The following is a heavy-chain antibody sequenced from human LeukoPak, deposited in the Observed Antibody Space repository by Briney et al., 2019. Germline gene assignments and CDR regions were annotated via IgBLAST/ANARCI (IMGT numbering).Heavy chain of an antibody. CDR3: ARDLPVYDILTGPTWIGAFDI. CDR1: GGTFSSYA. D-gene: IGHD3-9*01. J-gene: IGHJ3*02. Sequence: SVKVSCKASGGTFSSYAISWVRQAPGQGLEWMGRIIPILGIANYAQKFQGRVTITADKSTSTAYMELSSLRSEDTAVYYCARDLPVYDILTGPTWIGAFDIWGQGTMVTVSS. CDR2: IIPILGIA. V-gene: IGHV1-69*04.